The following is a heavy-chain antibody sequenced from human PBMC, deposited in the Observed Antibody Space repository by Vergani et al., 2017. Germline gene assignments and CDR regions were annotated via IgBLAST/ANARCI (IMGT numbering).Heavy chain of an antibody. D-gene: IGHD6-19*01. CDR2: IYHNGNT. CDR1: GYSITSGNY. Sequence: QVQLRGSGPGLVKPSETLSLTCAVSGYSITSGNYWAWIRQPPGKGLEWIGSIYHNGNTYYNPSLKNRVTISLDTSKTQFSLKLSSVTAADTAVYYCGRHDYXRASSGWYLAAFDIWGQGTMVTVSS. J-gene: IGHJ3*02. CDR3: GRHDYXRASSGWYLAAFDI. V-gene: IGHV4-38-2*01.